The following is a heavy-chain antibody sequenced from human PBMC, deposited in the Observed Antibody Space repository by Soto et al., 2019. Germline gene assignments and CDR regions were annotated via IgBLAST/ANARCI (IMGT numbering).Heavy chain of an antibody. CDR2: IKSKTDGGTT. V-gene: IGHV3-15*07. CDR3: TTDSLVGATLFDY. Sequence: GGSLRLSCAASGFTFSNAWMNGVRQAPGKGLEWVGRIKSKTDGGTTDYAAPVKGRFTISRDGSKNTLYLQMNSLKTEDTAVYYCTTDSLVGATLFDYWGQATLVTVSS. D-gene: IGHD1-26*01. CDR1: GFTFSNAW. J-gene: IGHJ4*02.